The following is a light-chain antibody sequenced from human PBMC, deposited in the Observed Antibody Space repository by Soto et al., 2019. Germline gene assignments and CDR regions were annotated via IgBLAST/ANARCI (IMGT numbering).Light chain of an antibody. CDR1: SSDVGSYNL. CDR3: CSYAGSSTLV. CDR2: EGF. Sequence: QSALTQPASVSGPPRQSITISCTGTSSDVGSYNLVSWYQHHPGKAPKLMIYEGFKRPSGVSNRFSGFKSGNTGSLTISGLQAEDEADYYCCSYAGSSTLVFGGGTKLTVL. V-gene: IGLV2-23*01. J-gene: IGLJ2*01.